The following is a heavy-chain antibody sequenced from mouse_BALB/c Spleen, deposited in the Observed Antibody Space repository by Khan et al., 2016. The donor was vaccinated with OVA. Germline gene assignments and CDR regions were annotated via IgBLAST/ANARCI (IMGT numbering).Heavy chain of an antibody. J-gene: IGHJ3*01. Sequence: QVQLQQSGPGLLQPSQSLSLTCTVSGFSLTTYGVHWVRQSPGKGLEWLGVIWSGGSTDYNAAFISRLMISKDSYKSQVFFKINSLKVDDTAIYYCARNYDYDAGLAYWGQGTLVTVSA. CDR3: ARNYDYDAGLAY. CDR2: IWSGGST. D-gene: IGHD2-4*01. V-gene: IGHV2-2*01. CDR1: GFSLTTYG.